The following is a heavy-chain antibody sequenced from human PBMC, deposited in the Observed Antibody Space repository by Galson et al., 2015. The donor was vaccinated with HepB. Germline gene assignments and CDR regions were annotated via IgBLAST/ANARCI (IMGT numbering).Heavy chain of an antibody. D-gene: IGHD2-2*01. Sequence: SLRLSCAASGFTFSSYAMSWVRQAPGKGLEWVSAISGSGGSTYYADSVKGRFTISRDNSKNTLYLQMNSLRAEDTAVYYCATMGPEGPRYCSSTSCYSGSSQFDYWGQGTLVTVSS. CDR1: GFTFSSYA. CDR2: ISGSGGST. J-gene: IGHJ4*02. CDR3: ATMGPEGPRYCSSTSCYSGSSQFDY. V-gene: IGHV3-23*01.